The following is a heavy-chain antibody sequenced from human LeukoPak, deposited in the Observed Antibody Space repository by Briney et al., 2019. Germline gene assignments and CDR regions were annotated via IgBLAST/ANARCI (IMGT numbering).Heavy chain of an antibody. CDR1: GVSLNNYY. CDR3: ASRPGGSTWYGVFDY. Sequence: SETLSLTCAVYGVSLNNYYWSWIRQSPGKGLEWIGYIYDSETTNYNPSLNSRVTMSVDTSKNQFSLKLSSVTAADTALYYCASRPGGSTWYGVFDYWSRGTLVTVSS. V-gene: IGHV4-59*01. CDR2: IYDSETT. D-gene: IGHD6-13*01. J-gene: IGHJ4*02.